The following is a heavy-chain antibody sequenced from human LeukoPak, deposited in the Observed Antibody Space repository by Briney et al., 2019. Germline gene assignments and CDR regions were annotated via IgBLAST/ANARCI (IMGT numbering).Heavy chain of an antibody. J-gene: IGHJ4*02. CDR1: GFTFNNFA. Sequence: GGSLRVSCAASGFTFNNFAMNWVRQAPGKGLEWVSVIYSGGSTYYADSVKGRFTISRDNSKNTLYLQMNSLRAEDTAVYYCARVVGDGYNQPDYFDYWGQGTLVTVSS. D-gene: IGHD5-24*01. CDR3: ARVVGDGYNQPDYFDY. V-gene: IGHV3-66*01. CDR2: IYSGGST.